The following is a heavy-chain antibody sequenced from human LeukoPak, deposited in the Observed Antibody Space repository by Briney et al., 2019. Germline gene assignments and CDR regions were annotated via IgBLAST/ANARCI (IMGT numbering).Heavy chain of an antibody. CDR2: IDGGSSAI. CDR1: GYTFSSSS. D-gene: IGHD2-15*01. Sequence: GGSLRLSCAASGYTFSSSSMKWVRQAPGKGLEWVSHIDGGSSAIYYADSVKGRFTISRDNARNSLYLQMNSLRGEDTGVYYCARDSGRGGSCDYWGQGTLVTVSS. V-gene: IGHV3-48*01. CDR3: ARDSGRGGSCDY. J-gene: IGHJ4*02.